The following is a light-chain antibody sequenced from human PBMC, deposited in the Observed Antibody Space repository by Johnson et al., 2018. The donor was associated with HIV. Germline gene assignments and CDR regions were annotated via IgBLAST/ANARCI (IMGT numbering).Light chain of an antibody. CDR2: DNN. V-gene: IGLV1-51*01. Sequence: QSVLTQPPSVSAAPGQKVTISCSGSSCDIGNNYVSWHQQLPGTAPKLLIYDNNNRSSGIPDRISGSKSGASATLGITGLQTGDEADYYCGTWDSSLSAGVFGTGTTVTVL. CDR1: SCDIGNNY. J-gene: IGLJ1*01. CDR3: GTWDSSLSAGV.